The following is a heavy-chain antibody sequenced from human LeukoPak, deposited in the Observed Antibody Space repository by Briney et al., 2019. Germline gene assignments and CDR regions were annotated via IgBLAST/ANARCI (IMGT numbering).Heavy chain of an antibody. D-gene: IGHD3-9*01. J-gene: IGHJ4*02. CDR2: IYTSGST. CDR3: ARGKYDILTGYYRLDS. Sequence: SETLSLTCTVSGGSISSYYWSWIRQPAGKGLEWIGRIYTSGSTNYNPSLKSRVTMSVDTSKNQLSPKLSSVTAADTAVYYCARGKYDILTGYYRLDSWGQGTLVTVSS. CDR1: GGSISSYY. V-gene: IGHV4-4*07.